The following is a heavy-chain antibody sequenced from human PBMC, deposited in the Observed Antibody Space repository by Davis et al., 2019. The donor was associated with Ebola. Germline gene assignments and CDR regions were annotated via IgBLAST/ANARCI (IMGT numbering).Heavy chain of an antibody. Sequence: SVKVSCKASGGIFRNFAISWVRQAPGQGLEGLGVIIPLFGTPNYAQKFRGRVTITADESTSTAYLELSSLRHEDTAIYDCSTHGGYDYVWGTWDSWGQGTLVTVSS. CDR2: IIPLFGTP. CDR1: GGIFRNFA. D-gene: IGHD3-16*01. V-gene: IGHV1-69*13. CDR3: STHGGYDYVWGTWDS. J-gene: IGHJ4*02.